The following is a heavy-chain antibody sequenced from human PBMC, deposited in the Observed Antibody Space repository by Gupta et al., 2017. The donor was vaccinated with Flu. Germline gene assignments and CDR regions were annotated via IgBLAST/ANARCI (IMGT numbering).Heavy chain of an antibody. V-gene: IGHV3-21*01. CDR1: GFTFSSYS. Sequence: EVQLVESGGGLVKPGGSLRLSCAASGFTFSSYSMNWVRQAPGKGLEWVSSISSSSSYIYYADSVKGRFTISRDNAKNSLYLQMNSLRAEDTAVYYCATRAYYYDSSGQGVQHWGQGTLVTVSS. CDR2: ISSSSSYI. CDR3: ATRAYYYDSSGQGVQH. J-gene: IGHJ1*01. D-gene: IGHD3-22*01.